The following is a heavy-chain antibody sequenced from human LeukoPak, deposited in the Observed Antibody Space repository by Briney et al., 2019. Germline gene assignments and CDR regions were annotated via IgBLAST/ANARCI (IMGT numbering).Heavy chain of an antibody. Sequence: GGSLRLSCAASGFTFSNYWMSWVRQAPGKGLEWVANIKEDESEKYYVDSVKGRFTISRDNAKKSLYLQINSLRAEDTAVYYCARVRVSSYYGMDIWGQGTTVTVSS. J-gene: IGHJ6*02. CDR3: ARVRVSSYYGMDI. CDR2: IKEDESEK. D-gene: IGHD2/OR15-2a*01. V-gene: IGHV3-7*05. CDR1: GFTFSNYW.